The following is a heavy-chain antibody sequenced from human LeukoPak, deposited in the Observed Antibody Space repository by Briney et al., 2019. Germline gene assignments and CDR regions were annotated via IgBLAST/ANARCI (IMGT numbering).Heavy chain of an antibody. CDR3: ARDLRPGLDY. CDR1: GYTFTSYY. J-gene: IGHJ4*02. V-gene: IGHV1-46*01. Sequence: ASVKVSCKASGYTFTSYYMHWVRQAPGQGLEWMGIINPSGGSTSYAQKLQGRVTMTTDTSTSTAYMELRSLRSDDTAVYYCARDLRPGLDYWGQGTLVTVSS. D-gene: IGHD2-2*01. CDR2: INPSGGST.